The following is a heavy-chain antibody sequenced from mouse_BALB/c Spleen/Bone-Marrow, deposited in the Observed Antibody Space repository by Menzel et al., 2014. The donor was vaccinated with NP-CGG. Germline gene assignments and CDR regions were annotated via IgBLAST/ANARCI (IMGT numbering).Heavy chain of an antibody. Sequence: VKLVESGPGLVAPSQSLSITCTVSGFSLTDYGINWVRQPPGKGLEWLGMIWGDGTTDYNSAIRSRLSINKDNSRSQVFLKMNSLQTDDTARYYCAREKYGNYYAMGYWGQGTSVTVSS. V-gene: IGHV2-6-7*01. CDR2: IWGDGTT. D-gene: IGHD2-10*02. CDR3: AREKYGNYYAMGY. CDR1: GFSLTDYG. J-gene: IGHJ4*01.